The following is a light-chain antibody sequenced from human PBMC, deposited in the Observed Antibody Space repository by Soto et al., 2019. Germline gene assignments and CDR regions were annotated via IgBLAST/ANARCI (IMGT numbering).Light chain of an antibody. CDR1: QDIGNF. V-gene: IGKV1-33*01. Sequence: DIQMTQSLPTLSASVGDRVTITCQASQDIGNFLSWYQQKPGKVPKLLIFDASNLETGVPSRFSGSGSGTGFTFTISSLQPEDIATYYCQQYDNLPLTFGGGTKVEIK. CDR2: DAS. CDR3: QQYDNLPLT. J-gene: IGKJ4*01.